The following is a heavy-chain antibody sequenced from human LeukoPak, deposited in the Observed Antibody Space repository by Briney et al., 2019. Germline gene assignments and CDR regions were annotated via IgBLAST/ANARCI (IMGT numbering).Heavy chain of an antibody. V-gene: IGHV4-38-2*02. CDR1: GYSISSGYY. D-gene: IGHD1/OR15-1a*01. J-gene: IGHJ4*02. CDR3: ARDRLTTGTTGTFDY. Sequence: PSETLSLTCTVSGYSISSGYYWGWIRQPPGKGLEWIGSIYHSGSTYYNPSLKSRVTISVDTSKNQFSLKLSSVTAADTAVYYCARDRLTTGTTGTFDYWGQGTLVTVSS. CDR2: IYHSGST.